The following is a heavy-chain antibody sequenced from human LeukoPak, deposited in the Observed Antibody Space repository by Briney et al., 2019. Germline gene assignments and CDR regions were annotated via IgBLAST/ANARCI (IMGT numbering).Heavy chain of an antibody. CDR3: ARHGAYSSRGFDY. D-gene: IGHD6-13*01. J-gene: IGHJ4*02. CDR2: IGTTSGAI. V-gene: IGHV3-48*01. CDR1: GFTFNAFG. Sequence: GGSLRLSCAASGFTFNAFGMNWVRQAPGKGLEWVSYIGTTSGAIYYADSVKGRFTISRDSAKNSLYLQMNSLRAEDTAVYYCARHGAYSSRGFDYWGQGTLVTVSS.